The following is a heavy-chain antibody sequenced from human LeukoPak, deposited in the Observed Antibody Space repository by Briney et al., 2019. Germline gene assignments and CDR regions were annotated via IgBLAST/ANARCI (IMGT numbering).Heavy chain of an antibody. Sequence: SETLSLTCVVYGGSFSGYYWSWIRQPPGKGLEWIGEINHSGSTNYNPSLKSRVTISVDTSKNQFSLKLSSVTAADTAVYYCARRLFVLGIRWFDPWGQGTLVTVSS. CDR3: ARRLFVLGIRWFDP. CDR2: INHSGST. D-gene: IGHD3-16*01. J-gene: IGHJ5*02. V-gene: IGHV4-34*01. CDR1: GGSFSGYY.